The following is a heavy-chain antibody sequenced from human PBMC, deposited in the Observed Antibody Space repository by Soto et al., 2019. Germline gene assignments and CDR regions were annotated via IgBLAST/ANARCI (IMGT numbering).Heavy chain of an antibody. Sequence: QITLKESGPTLVKPTQTLTLTCTFSGFSLNTGGVGVGWIRQPPGQALKWLALIYWNEDKRYSPSLKSRLTITKDPSKNQVVLTMTNMDPVDTATYYCEHRGYGDYPRYNWFDAWGQGPLVTVSS. CDR3: EHRGYGDYPRYNWFDA. J-gene: IGHJ5*02. CDR2: IYWNEDK. CDR1: GFSLNTGGVG. V-gene: IGHV2-5*01. D-gene: IGHD4-17*01.